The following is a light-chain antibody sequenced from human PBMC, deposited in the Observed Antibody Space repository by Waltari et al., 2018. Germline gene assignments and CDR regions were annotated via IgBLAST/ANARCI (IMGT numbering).Light chain of an antibody. CDR2: DNG. J-gene: IGLJ3*02. CDR3: STWDDNLHGLV. CDR1: RSNIGDNT. Sequence: QSLLTQPPSASGTPGQRVTISCSGARSNIGDNTVKWYQHLPGTAPKVVIYDNGGLPSGVSDRFSGSKSGTSSSLAISGLQSEDEADYYCSTWDDNLHGLVFGGGTKLTVL. V-gene: IGLV1-44*01.